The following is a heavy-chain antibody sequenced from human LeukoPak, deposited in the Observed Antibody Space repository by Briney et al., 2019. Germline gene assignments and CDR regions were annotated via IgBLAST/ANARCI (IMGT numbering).Heavy chain of an antibody. J-gene: IGHJ4*02. CDR1: GFTFSSYW. V-gene: IGHV3-7*01. CDR3: ARDLPRIAVAGREYYFDY. CDR2: IKQDGSER. Sequence: PGGSLRLSCAASGFTFSSYWMSWVRQAPGMGLEWVANIKQDGSERYYVDSVKGRFTISRDNAKNSLYLQMNSLRAEDTAVYYCARDLPRIAVAGREYYFDYWGQGTLVTVSS. D-gene: IGHD6-19*01.